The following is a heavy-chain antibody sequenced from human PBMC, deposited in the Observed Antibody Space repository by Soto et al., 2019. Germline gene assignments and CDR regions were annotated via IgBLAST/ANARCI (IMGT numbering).Heavy chain of an antibody. CDR1: GGSISNYY. D-gene: IGHD3-22*01. V-gene: IGHV4-59*01. CDR2: IYYSGST. CDR3: AKSSYHDSSGPFDF. J-gene: IGHJ4*02. Sequence: RSLTCTVSGGSISNYYLTWIRQPPGKGLEWIGYIYYSGSTNHNPSLKSRVTISVDTSKNQFSLKLSSVTAADTAVYFCAKSSYHDSSGPFDFWGQGILVTVSS.